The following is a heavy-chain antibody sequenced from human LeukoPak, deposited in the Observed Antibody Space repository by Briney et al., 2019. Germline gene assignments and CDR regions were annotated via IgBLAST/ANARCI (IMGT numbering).Heavy chain of an antibody. J-gene: IGHJ3*02. Sequence: SVKVSCKASGGTFSSYTISWVRQAPGQGLEWMGRIIPILGIANYAQKFQGRVTITADKSTSTAYMELSSLRSEDTAVYYCARGLRPYDGGYSYGFDPFDIWGQGTMVTVPS. CDR2: IIPILGIA. CDR3: ARGLRPYDGGYSYGFDPFDI. CDR1: GGTFSSYT. D-gene: IGHD5-18*01. V-gene: IGHV1-69*02.